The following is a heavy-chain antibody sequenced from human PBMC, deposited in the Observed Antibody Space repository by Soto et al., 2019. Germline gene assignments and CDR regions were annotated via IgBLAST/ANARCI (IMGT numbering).Heavy chain of an antibody. J-gene: IGHJ6*02. CDR1: GFTFSSYA. V-gene: IGHV3-23*01. CDR3: TGTTPGETYYYYGMDV. D-gene: IGHD1-7*01. Sequence: QTGGSLRLSCAASGFTFSSYAMSWVRQAPGKGLEWVSAISGSGGSTYYADSVKGRFTISRDNSKNTLYLQMNSLRAEDTAVYYCTGTTPGETYYYYGMDVWGQGTTVTVSS. CDR2: ISGSGGST.